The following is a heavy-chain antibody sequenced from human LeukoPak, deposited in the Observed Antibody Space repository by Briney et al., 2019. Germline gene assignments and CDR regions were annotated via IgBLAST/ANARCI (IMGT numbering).Heavy chain of an antibody. D-gene: IGHD3-9*01. CDR1: GFTFSSYS. V-gene: IGHV3-21*01. CDR3: ARDAAQLRYFDWLLYGSYFDY. J-gene: IGHJ4*02. Sequence: GGSLRLSCAASGFTFSSYSMNWVPQAPGKGLEWVSSISSSSSYIYYADSVKGRFTISRDNAKNSLYLQMNSLRAEDTAVYYCARDAAQLRYFDWLLYGSYFDYWGQGTLVTVSS. CDR2: ISSSSSYI.